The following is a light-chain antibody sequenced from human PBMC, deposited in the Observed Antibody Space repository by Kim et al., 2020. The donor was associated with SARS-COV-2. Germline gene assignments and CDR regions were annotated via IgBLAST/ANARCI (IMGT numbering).Light chain of an antibody. CDR1: QTINNK. V-gene: IGKV3-15*01. J-gene: IGKJ1*01. CDR3: QQSNDWPPLT. CDR2: DAT. Sequence: SPGERATLSCRASQTINNKLVWYQHKPGQAHRLLIYDATTRATGVPARFIGSGSETDFTLTISSLQSEDFAVYYCQQSNDWPPLTFGQGTKVDIK.